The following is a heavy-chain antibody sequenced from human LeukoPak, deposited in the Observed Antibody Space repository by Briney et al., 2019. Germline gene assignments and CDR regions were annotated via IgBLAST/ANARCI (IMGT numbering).Heavy chain of an antibody. V-gene: IGHV1-2*02. CDR1: GYTFTGHY. CDR3: ASPPQNGSGWYPNYFDY. Sequence: ASVKLSCKASGYTFTGHYMHWVRQAPGQGLEWMGWINPNSGGTNYAQKFQGRVTMTRDTSNSTAYMELSRLRSDDTAVYYCASPPQNGSGWYPNYFDYWGQGTLATVSS. CDR2: INPNSGGT. D-gene: IGHD6-19*01. J-gene: IGHJ4*02.